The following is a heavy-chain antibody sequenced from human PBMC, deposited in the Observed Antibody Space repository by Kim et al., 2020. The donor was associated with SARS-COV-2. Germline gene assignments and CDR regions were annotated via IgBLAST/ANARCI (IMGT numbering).Heavy chain of an antibody. CDR1: GFTFSSYA. CDR2: ISGSGGST. CDR3: AKDRYSGRDGYFPFDY. J-gene: IGHJ4*02. D-gene: IGHD2-2*03. Sequence: GGSLRLSCAASGFTFSSYAMSWVRQAPGKGLEWVSAISGSGGSTYYADSVKGRFTISRDNSKNTLYLQMNSLRAEDTAVYYCAKDRYSGRDGYFPFDYWGQGTLVTVSS. V-gene: IGHV3-23*01.